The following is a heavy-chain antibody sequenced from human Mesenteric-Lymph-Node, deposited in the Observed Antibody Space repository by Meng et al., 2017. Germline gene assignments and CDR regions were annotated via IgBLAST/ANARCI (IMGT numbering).Heavy chain of an antibody. CDR2: IIPIFGTA. J-gene: IGHJ4*02. D-gene: IGHD6-13*01. V-gene: IGHV1-69*05. CDR1: GGTFSSYA. Sequence: KISCKASGGTFSSYAISWVRQAPGQGLEWMGGIIPIFGTANYAQKFQGRVTITTDESTSTAYMELSSLRSEDTAVYYCARNHLHSSWYPFDYWGQGTLVTVSS. CDR3: ARNHLHSSWYPFDY.